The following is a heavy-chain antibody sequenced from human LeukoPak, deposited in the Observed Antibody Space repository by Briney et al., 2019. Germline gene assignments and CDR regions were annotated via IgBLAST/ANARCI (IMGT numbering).Heavy chain of an antibody. D-gene: IGHD6-13*01. CDR3: ARLDTAAAGNRWFDP. CDR2: IYYSGIT. CDR1: GGSVSSSYYY. Sequence: SETLSLTCTVSGGSVSSSYYYWGWIRQPPGKGLEWRGSIYYSGITYYNPSLKSRVTISVDTSKNQFSLKLSSVTAADTAVYYCARLDTAAAGNRWFDPWGQGTLVTVSS. V-gene: IGHV4-39*01. J-gene: IGHJ5*02.